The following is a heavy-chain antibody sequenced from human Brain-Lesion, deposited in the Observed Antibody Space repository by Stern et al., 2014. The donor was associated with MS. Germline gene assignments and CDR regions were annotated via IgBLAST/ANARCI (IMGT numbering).Heavy chain of an antibody. CDR3: ATYYYDSTGYNDF. Sequence: QVQLVESGAEVKKPGASVKVSCKASGYTFTGYYMHWVRQAPGQGLEWMGWINPKSGGTNYAQKFQGWVTMTRDTSINTAYMELSRLRSDDTAVYYCATYYYDSTGYNDFWGQGTLGTVSS. CDR1: GYTFTGYY. J-gene: IGHJ4*02. V-gene: IGHV1-2*04. CDR2: INPKSGGT. D-gene: IGHD3-22*01.